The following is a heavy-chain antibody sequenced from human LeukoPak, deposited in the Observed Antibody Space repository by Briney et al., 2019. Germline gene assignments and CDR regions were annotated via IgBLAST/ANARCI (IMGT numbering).Heavy chain of an antibody. V-gene: IGHV1-3*01. CDR3: ASSSGWPYYFDY. J-gene: IGHJ4*02. D-gene: IGHD6-19*01. CDR2: INAGNGNT. Sequence: GASVKVSCKASGYTFTSYAMHWVRQAPGQRLEWMGWINAGNGNTKHSQKFQGRVTITRDTSASTAYMELSSLRSEDTAVYYCASSSGWPYYFDYWGQGTLVTVSS. CDR1: GYTFTSYA.